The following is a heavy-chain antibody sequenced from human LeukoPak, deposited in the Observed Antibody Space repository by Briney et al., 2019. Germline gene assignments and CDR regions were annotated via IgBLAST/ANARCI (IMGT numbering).Heavy chain of an antibody. CDR3: ARVYYYDGSGYYYYAFDI. CDR1: DGSISSYF. CDR2: IYYSGST. Sequence: SETLSLTCTVSDGSISSYFWSWIRQHPGKGLEWIGYIYYSGSTHYNPSLKSRVTISVDTSKNQFSLKLSSVTAADTAEYYCARVYYYDGSGYYYYAFDIWGQGTMVTVSS. V-gene: IGHV4-59*06. J-gene: IGHJ3*02. D-gene: IGHD3-22*01.